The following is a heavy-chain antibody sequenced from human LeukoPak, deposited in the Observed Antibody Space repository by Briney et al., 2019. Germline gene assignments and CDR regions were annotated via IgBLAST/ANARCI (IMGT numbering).Heavy chain of an antibody. CDR3: ARDHSRTEGGTSFWWFDP. J-gene: IGHJ5*02. V-gene: IGHV1-46*01. CDR1: GYVYTSHW. D-gene: IGHD1-26*01. CDR2: INPSGTTT. Sequence: GASVKVSCKASGYVYTSHWMHWVRQAPGQGLEWMGVINPSGTTTVYAQKFQGRVTMTRDTSTSTDYLELCSLRSEDTATYYCARDHSRTEGGTSFWWFDPWGQGTLVTVSS.